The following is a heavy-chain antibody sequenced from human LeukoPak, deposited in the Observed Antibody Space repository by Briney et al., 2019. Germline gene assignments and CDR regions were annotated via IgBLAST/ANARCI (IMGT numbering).Heavy chain of an antibody. CDR2: ITGSGGDT. CDR3: AKRGFSNAWSIQGY. J-gene: IGHJ4*02. Sequence: GGSLRLSCAASGFTFSNYAMSWVRQAPGKGLEWVSTITGSGGDTYYADSVKGRFTISRDNSKNTLYLQMNSLRAEDTAVYYCAKRGFSNAWSIQGYWGQGTLVTVSS. D-gene: IGHD6-19*01. V-gene: IGHV3-23*01. CDR1: GFTFSNYA.